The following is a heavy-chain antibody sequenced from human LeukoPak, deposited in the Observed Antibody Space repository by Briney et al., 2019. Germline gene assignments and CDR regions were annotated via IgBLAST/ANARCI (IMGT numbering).Heavy chain of an antibody. CDR1: GFTFSSYA. CDR2: ISYDGSNK. V-gene: IGHV3-30-3*01. D-gene: IGHD3-9*01. Sequence: PGGSLRLSCAASGFTFSSYAMHWVRQAPGKGLEWVAVISYDGSNKYYADSVKGRFTISRDNSKNTLYLQMNSLRAEDTAVYYCASGTYYDILTGYPFDYWGQGTLVTVSS. J-gene: IGHJ4*02. CDR3: ASGTYYDILTGYPFDY.